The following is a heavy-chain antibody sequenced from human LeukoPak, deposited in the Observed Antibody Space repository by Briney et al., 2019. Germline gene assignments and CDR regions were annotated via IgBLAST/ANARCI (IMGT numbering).Heavy chain of an antibody. CDR1: GGSLSSSSYY. V-gene: IGHV4-39*07. CDR3: ARTDYGSGYY. D-gene: IGHD3-22*01. CDR2: IYETGST. Sequence: KSSETLSLTCSVSGGSLSSSSYYWGWIRHPPGGGLEWIGNIYETGSTNYNPSLKSRVTISVDTSKNQFSLKLSSVTAADTAVYYCARTDYGSGYYWGQGTLVTVSS. J-gene: IGHJ4*02.